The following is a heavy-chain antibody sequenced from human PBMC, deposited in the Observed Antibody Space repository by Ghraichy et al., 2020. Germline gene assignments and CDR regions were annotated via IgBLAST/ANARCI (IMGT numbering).Heavy chain of an antibody. CDR2: VKSKAAGETT. Sequence: GGSLRLSCAASGFTFTDAWMNWVRQAPGMGLEWVGRVKSKAAGETTDYAAPVKGRFTISRDDSKNMLYLQMNSLKTEDTAVYYCTTNDAFDIWGQGTMVAVSS. J-gene: IGHJ3*02. V-gene: IGHV3-15*01. CDR1: GFTFTDAW. CDR3: TTNDAFDI.